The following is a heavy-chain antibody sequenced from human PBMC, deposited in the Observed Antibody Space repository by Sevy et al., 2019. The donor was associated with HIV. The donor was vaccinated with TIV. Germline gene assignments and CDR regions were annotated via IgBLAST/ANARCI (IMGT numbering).Heavy chain of an antibody. CDR3: ARVQGYSGGYSEDY. CDR1: GGSISSITHY. Sequence: SETLSLTCTVSGGSISSITHYWAWIRQPPGKGLEWVGNIYHSGSTYYNPSLKSRVTISVDTSRNQFPLKLTSVTAADTAVYYCARVQGYSGGYSEDYWGQGTLVTVSS. V-gene: IGHV4-39*01. CDR2: IYHSGST. D-gene: IGHD3-22*01. J-gene: IGHJ4*02.